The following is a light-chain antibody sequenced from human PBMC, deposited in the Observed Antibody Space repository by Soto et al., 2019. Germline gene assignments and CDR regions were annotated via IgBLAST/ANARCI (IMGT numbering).Light chain of an antibody. CDR2: GVA. J-gene: IGLJ1*01. Sequence: QSVLTQPGSVSGPPGQWITMSCTGTGWDIGFYNYVSWYQQHPGKAPKLLIYGVANRPSGVSARFSGSKSGSTASLTISGLQAEDEADYYCCSYAHGSIYVFGTGTKVTVL. CDR1: GWDIGFYNY. V-gene: IGLV2-14*01. CDR3: CSYAHGSIYV.